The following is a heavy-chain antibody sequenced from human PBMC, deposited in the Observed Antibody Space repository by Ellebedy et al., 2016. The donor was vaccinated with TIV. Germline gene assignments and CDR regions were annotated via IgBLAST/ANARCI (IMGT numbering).Heavy chain of an antibody. CDR3: ARGIEQWLTY. V-gene: IGHV4-31*03. CDR1: GASISSGPSY. Sequence: SETLSLXXTVSGASISSGPSYWNWIRQHTGKGLEWIGYIYSGGSTYYSPSLKSRVTISLDTSKNQFSLKLTSVTAADTAVYYCARGIEQWLTYWGQGTLVTVSS. D-gene: IGHD6-19*01. CDR2: IYSGGST. J-gene: IGHJ4*02.